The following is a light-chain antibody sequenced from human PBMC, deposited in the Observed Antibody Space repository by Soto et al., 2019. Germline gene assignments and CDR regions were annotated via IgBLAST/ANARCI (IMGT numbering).Light chain of an antibody. J-gene: IGLJ2*01. CDR2: DVS. Sequence: QSALTQPASVSGSPGQSITISCTGTSSDVGGYVSWYQQHPGKAPKLMIYDVSNRPSGVSNRFSGSKSGNTASLTISGLQAEDEAVYYCSSYTSSSTPVVFGGGTKVTVL. CDR3: SSYTSSSTPVV. CDR1: SSDVGGY. V-gene: IGLV2-14*01.